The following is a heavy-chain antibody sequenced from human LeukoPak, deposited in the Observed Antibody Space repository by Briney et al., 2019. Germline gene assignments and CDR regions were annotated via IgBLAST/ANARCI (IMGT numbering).Heavy chain of an antibody. CDR1: GGTFSSYA. V-gene: IGHV1-69*13. CDR3: ARETRQPYPDYYGDYDSFDYYYGMDV. D-gene: IGHD4-17*01. Sequence: SVTVSCKASGGTFSSYAISWVRQAPGQGLEWMGGIIPIFGTANYAQKFQGRVTITADESTSTAYMELSSLRSEDTAVYYCARETRQPYPDYYGDYDSFDYYYGMDVWGQGTTVTVSS. CDR2: IIPIFGTA. J-gene: IGHJ6*02.